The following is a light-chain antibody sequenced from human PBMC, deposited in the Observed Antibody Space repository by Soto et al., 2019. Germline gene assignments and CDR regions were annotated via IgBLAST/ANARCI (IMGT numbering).Light chain of an antibody. CDR2: GNS. J-gene: IGLJ3*02. Sequence: QSVLTQPPSVSGAPGQRVTISCTGSRSNIGAGFNVHWYQQLPGTAPKLLIYGNSNRPSGVPDRISGSKSGTSASLAITGLQAEDEADYYCQSYDSSLSGSVFGGGTKVTVL. V-gene: IGLV1-40*01. CDR3: QSYDSSLSGSV. CDR1: RSNIGAGFN.